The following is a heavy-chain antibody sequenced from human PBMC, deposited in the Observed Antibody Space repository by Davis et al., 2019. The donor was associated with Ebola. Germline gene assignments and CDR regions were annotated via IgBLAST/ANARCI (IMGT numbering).Heavy chain of an antibody. CDR3: ATAKAHDDAFDI. CDR2: IIPIFGTA. Sequence: SVTVSCKASVGTFSSYAISWVRQAPGQGLEWMGGIIPIFGTANYAQKFQGRVTITRDTSASTAYMELSSLRSEDTAVYYCATAKAHDDAFDIWGQGTMVTVSS. V-gene: IGHV1-69*05. D-gene: IGHD1-1*01. CDR1: VGTFSSYA. J-gene: IGHJ3*02.